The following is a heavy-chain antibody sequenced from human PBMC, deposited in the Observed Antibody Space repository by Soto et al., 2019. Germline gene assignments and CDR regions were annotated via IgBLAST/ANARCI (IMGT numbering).Heavy chain of an antibody. J-gene: IGHJ4*02. Sequence: EVQLVESGGGLVKPGGSLRLSCAASGFSFSTSTMNWVRQAPGKGLEFVSSIGRTGIDRYYIDSVKGRFTISRDNAQNSLYLQMNSLRDEDTALYYCVCDDNRRYWGQGTLVNVSS. CDR1: GFSFSTST. D-gene: IGHD1-1*01. CDR2: IGRTGIDR. CDR3: VCDDNRRY. V-gene: IGHV3-21*01.